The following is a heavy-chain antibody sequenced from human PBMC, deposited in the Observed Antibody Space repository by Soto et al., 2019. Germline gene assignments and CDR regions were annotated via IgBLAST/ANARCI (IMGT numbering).Heavy chain of an antibody. Sequence: SIRHCYTAAEVNFVDYAMHWVRQAPGKGLEWVSGISWNSGSIGYADSVKGRFTISRDNAKNSLYLQMNSLRAEDTAVYYCARVLRGYYYMDVWGKGTTVTVSS. CDR1: EVNFVDYA. CDR3: ARVLRGYYYMDV. CDR2: ISWNSGSI. J-gene: IGHJ6*03. V-gene: IGHV3-9*01.